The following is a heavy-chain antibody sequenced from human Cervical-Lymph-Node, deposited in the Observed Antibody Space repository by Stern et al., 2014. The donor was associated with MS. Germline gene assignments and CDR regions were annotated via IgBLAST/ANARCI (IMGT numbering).Heavy chain of an antibody. CDR1: GGSINNGDYY. Sequence: QDQLVQSGPGLVKPSQTLSLTCTVSGGSINNGDYYWSWVRQHPGKGLEWLGFISYSGATYYNPSLKVRLTISVDTSKRHFSLKLTSVTAADTAVYYCARELSGMYGMDVWGQGTTVTVSS. CDR2: ISYSGAT. V-gene: IGHV4-31*03. J-gene: IGHJ6*02. CDR3: ARELSGMYGMDV. D-gene: IGHD1-1*01.